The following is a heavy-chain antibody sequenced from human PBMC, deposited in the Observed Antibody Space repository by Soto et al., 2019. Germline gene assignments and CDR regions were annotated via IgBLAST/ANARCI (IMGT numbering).Heavy chain of an antibody. D-gene: IGHD1-26*01. CDR1: GGTFNSYA. J-gene: IGHJ5*02. V-gene: IGHV1-69*06. CDR2: IIPALDSP. CDR3: ARGGAVDLDL. Sequence: QVPLVQSGAEVQKPGSSVKVSCKAAGGTFNSYAIFWVRQAPGQGLEWMGGIIPALDSPHYAQSFQGRLTLSADMSTSTAHMDLSSLRSDDTAVYYCARGGAVDLDLWGQGTLVTVSS.